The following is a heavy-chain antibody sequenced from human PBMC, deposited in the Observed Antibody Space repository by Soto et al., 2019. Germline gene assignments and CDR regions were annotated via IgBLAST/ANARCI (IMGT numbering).Heavy chain of an antibody. CDR2: VSYTGST. J-gene: IGHJ4*02. CDR1: GGCISGDY. V-gene: IGHV4-59*01. CDR3: AKYRRTGAEGYTLEF. D-gene: IGHD2-15*01. Sequence: ETLSLTCTISGGCISGDYWSWIRQPPGKVLEWIGYVSYTGSTKYNPSLESRVAMSADTSKNQFSLKVTSVTAADTAVYYCAKYRRTGAEGYTLEFWGQGTLVTVSS.